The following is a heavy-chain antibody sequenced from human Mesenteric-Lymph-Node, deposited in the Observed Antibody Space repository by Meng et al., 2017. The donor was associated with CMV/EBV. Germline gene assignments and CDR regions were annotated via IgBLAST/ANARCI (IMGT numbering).Heavy chain of an antibody. Sequence: GESLKISCAASGFTFSSYGMHWVRQAPGRGLEWVAFIRYDGNNKYYADPVKGRFTISRDNSKNTLYLQMNSLRAEDTAVYYCARDPGIFGDYYGMDVWGQGTTVTVSS. D-gene: IGHD3-3*01. V-gene: IGHV3-30*02. CDR2: IRYDGNNK. CDR3: ARDPGIFGDYYGMDV. J-gene: IGHJ6*02. CDR1: GFTFSSYG.